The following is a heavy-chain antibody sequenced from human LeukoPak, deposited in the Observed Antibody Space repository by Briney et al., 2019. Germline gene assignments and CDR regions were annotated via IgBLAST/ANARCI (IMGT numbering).Heavy chain of an antibody. CDR3: ARGSAEVPIDY. CDR2: IYYSGST. J-gene: IGHJ4*02. V-gene: IGHV4-59*01. Sequence: PSETLSLTCTVSGGSISSYYWSWIRHPPGKGLEWIGYIYYSGSTNYNPSLKSRVTISVDTSKNQFSLKLSSVTAADTAVYYCARGSAEVPIDYWGQGTLVTVSS. CDR1: GGSISSYY. D-gene: IGHD2-2*01.